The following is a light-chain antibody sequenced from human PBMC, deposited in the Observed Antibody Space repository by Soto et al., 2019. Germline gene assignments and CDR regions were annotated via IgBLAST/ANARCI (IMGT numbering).Light chain of an antibody. CDR1: SGYVGTYSL. CDR3: CSYAGSYTWV. V-gene: IGLV2-23*01. CDR2: EGH. J-gene: IGLJ3*02. Sequence: QSALAQPASVSGSPGQSITISCTGASGYVGTYSLVSWYQQHPGKAPKVVIYEGHKRPSGVPDRFSGSTSVNTASLTISGLQTDDEADYYCCSYAGSYTWVFGGGTKLTVL.